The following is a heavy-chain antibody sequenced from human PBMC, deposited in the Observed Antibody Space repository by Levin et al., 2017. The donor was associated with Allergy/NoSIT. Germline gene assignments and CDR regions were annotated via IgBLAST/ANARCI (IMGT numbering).Heavy chain of an antibody. CDR2: IYHSGST. D-gene: IGHD3-3*01. J-gene: IGHJ6*02. V-gene: IGHV4-30-2*01. Sequence: SQTLSLTCAVSGGSISSGGYSWSWIRQPPGKGLEWIGFIYHSGSTYYNPSLKSRVTISVDRSKNQFSLKLSSVTAADTAVYYCARARSGYSPYYYYGMDVWGQGTTVTVSS. CDR3: ARARSGYSPYYYYGMDV. CDR1: GGSISSGGYS.